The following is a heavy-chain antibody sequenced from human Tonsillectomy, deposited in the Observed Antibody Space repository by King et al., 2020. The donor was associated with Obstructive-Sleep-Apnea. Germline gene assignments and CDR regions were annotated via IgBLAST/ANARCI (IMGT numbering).Heavy chain of an antibody. CDR1: GYSISSGHY. J-gene: IGHJ4*02. CDR3: ARDLDLGYCSGGSCSSFDY. D-gene: IGHD2-15*01. Sequence: VQLQESGPGLVKPSETLTLTCTVSGYSISSGHYWGWIRQPPGKGLEWIGSIYHSGNTYYNPSLKSRVPISVDTSKSQFSLRLSSVTAADTAVYYCARDLDLGYCSGGSCSSFDYWGQGTLVTVSS. CDR2: IYHSGNT. V-gene: IGHV4-38-2*02.